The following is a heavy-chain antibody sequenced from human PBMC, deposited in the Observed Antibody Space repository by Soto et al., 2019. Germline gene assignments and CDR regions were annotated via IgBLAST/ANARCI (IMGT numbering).Heavy chain of an antibody. V-gene: IGHV3-66*01. J-gene: IGHJ6*04. CDR3: ARDDALCDGGRCYGVPLDV. CDR1: GFTVSSKY. CDR2: IQSGGPT. D-gene: IGHD2-15*01. Sequence: EVHLVESGGGLVQPGGSLRLSCAASGFTVSSKYMSWVRQAPGKGLEWVSLIQSGGPTYYADSVKGRFTISRDTSENTLHLQMDSLRAEDTAVYYCARDDALCDGGRCYGVPLDVWGKWTTVTVPS.